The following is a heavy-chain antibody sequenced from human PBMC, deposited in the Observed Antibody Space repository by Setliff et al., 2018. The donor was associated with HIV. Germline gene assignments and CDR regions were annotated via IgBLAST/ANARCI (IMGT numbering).Heavy chain of an antibody. J-gene: IGHJ6*04. CDR3: ARDSRDIVVVIAPEPEPYYYYGMDV. V-gene: IGHV1-69*13. CDR2: IIPIFSTP. Sequence: SVKVSCKASGDTFNSHAIXWVRQAPGQGLXXXGGIIPIFSTPNYAQKFKGRLTITADESTSTVYMELSSLRSEDTAVYYCARDSRDIVVVIAPEPEPYYYYGMDVWGEGTTVTVSS. CDR1: GDTFNSHA. D-gene: IGHD2-15*01.